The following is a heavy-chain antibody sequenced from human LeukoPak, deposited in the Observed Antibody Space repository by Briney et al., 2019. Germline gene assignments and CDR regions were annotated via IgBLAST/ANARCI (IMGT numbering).Heavy chain of an antibody. D-gene: IGHD6-19*01. CDR3: ARGEYSSGWPFDY. V-gene: IGHV3-30-3*01. CDR1: GFTFSSYA. Sequence: GGSLRLSCAASGFTFSSYAMHWVRQAPGKGLEWVAGISYDGSNKYYADSVKGRFTISRDNSKNTLYLQMNSLRAEDTAVYYCARGEYSSGWPFDYWGQGTLVTVSS. CDR2: ISYDGSNK. J-gene: IGHJ4*02.